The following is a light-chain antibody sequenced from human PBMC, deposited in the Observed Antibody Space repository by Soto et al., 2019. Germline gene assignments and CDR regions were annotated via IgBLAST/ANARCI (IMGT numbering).Light chain of an antibody. CDR2: WAS. CDR1: QSVLYSSNNKNY. V-gene: IGKV4-1*01. CDR3: HQYYSTPPT. Sequence: DIVMTQSPDSLAVSLGERATINCKSSQSVLYSSNNKNYLAWYQQKPGQPPKLIIYWASTRESGVPDRFSGSGSGPNFTLTTSSLQAEDLSVYYCHQYYSTPPTFGQGTKVEIK. J-gene: IGKJ1*01.